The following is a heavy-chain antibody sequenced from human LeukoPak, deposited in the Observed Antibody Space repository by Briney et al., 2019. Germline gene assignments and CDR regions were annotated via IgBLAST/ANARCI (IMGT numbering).Heavy chain of an antibody. J-gene: IGHJ4*02. Sequence: PGGSLRLSCAASGFTVSSNYMSWVRQAPGKGLEWVSVIYSGGSTYYADSVKGRFTISRDNSKNTLYLQKNSLRAEDTAVYYCARHSSGYFKYYFDYWGQGTLVTVSS. CDR2: IYSGGST. D-gene: IGHD3-22*01. CDR1: GFTVSSNY. V-gene: IGHV3-53*01. CDR3: ARHSSGYFKYYFDY.